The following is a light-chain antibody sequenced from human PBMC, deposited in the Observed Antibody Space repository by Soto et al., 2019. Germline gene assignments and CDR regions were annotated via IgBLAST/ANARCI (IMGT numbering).Light chain of an antibody. J-gene: IGKJ4*01. CDR1: QSLVYSNGNTY. V-gene: IGKV2-30*01. CDR2: KVA. Sequence: DVVMTQSPLSLPVTLGQPASISCRSSQSLVYSNGNTYLSWFQQRPGQSPRRLIYKVANRGSGVPNRFSGSGSGTEFTLKISRVEAEDVGVYYFMQATYWLTFGGGTKVEIK. CDR3: MQATYWLT.